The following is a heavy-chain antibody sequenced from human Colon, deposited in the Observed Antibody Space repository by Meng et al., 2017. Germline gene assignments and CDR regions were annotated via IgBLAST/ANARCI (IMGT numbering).Heavy chain of an antibody. V-gene: IGHV1-69*04. J-gene: IGHJ4*02. D-gene: IGHD5-24*01. CDR1: GGTFSSEC. CDR2: TIAIVDVP. Sequence: GGEGNKSGSAEKVSCTASGGTFSSECISWVRQAPGQGLEWTGRTIAIVDVPNYAQRFQGRVTITADKSTSTAYMELSSLRSEDTAVYYCARGDGYNYFDLWGQGTLVTVSS. CDR3: ARGDGYNYFDL.